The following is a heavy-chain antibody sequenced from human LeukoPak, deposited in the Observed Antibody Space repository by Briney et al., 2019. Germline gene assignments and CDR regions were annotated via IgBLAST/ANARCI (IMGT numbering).Heavy chain of an antibody. J-gene: IGHJ4*02. CDR2: INPNSGGT. D-gene: IGHD6-13*01. CDR3: AGSTTGSSSWYFDY. CDR1: GYTFTGYY. V-gene: IGHV1-2*02. Sequence: ASVKVSCKASGYTFTGYYTHWVRQAPGQGLGWVGWINPNSGGTNYAQKFQGRVTMTRDTSIGTAYMELSRLRSDDTAVYYCAGSTTGSSSWYFDYWGQGTLVTVSS.